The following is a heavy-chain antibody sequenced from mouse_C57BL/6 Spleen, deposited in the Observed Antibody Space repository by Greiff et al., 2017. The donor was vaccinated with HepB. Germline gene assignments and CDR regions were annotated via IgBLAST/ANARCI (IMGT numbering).Heavy chain of an antibody. D-gene: IGHD1-1*01. Sequence: DVKLVESGGGLVKPGGSLKLSCAASGFTFSDYGMHWVRQAPEKGLEWVAYISSGSSTIYYADTVKGRFTISRDNAKNTLFLQMTSLRSEDTAMYYWARSYGSSYCFDYWGQGTTLTVSA. V-gene: IGHV5-17*01. CDR1: GFTFSDYG. J-gene: IGHJ2*01. CDR2: ISSGSSTI. CDR3: ARSYGSSYCFDY.